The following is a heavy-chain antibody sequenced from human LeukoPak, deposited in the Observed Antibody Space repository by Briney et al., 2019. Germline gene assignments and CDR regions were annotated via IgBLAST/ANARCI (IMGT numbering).Heavy chain of an antibody. J-gene: IGHJ4*02. CDR3: AKGSSGGTVDY. CDR1: GFTFSNYD. D-gene: IGHD2-15*01. Sequence: GGSLRLSCAASGFTFSNYDMHWVRQAPGKGLEWVAFISYDGTNKYYADSVKGRFTFSRDNSKYTLYLQMNSLRAEDTAVYYCAKGSSGGTVDYWGQGTLVAVSS. V-gene: IGHV3-30*18. CDR2: ISYDGTNK.